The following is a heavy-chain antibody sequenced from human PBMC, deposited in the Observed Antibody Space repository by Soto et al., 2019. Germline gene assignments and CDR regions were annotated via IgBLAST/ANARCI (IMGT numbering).Heavy chain of an antibody. CDR3: ARRSSSWYFDC. V-gene: IGHV3-23*01. CDR2: ISGSGGST. Sequence: EVQLLESGGGLVQPGGSLRLSCAASGFTFSSYAMNWVRQAPGKGLEWVSVISGSGGSTYYADSVKGRFPISRDNSKNTLYLQMNSLRAEDTAVYYCARRSSSWYFDCWGQGTLVTVSS. CDR1: GFTFSSYA. J-gene: IGHJ4*02. D-gene: IGHD6-13*01.